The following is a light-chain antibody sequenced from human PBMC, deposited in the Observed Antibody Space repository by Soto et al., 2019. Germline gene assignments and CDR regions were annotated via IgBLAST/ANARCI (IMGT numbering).Light chain of an antibody. CDR2: EVT. CDR1: SSYVGGYNY. CDR3: RSYAGSNNVV. Sequence: QSVLTQPPSASGSPGQSVTISCTGTSSYVGGYNYVSWYQQHPGKAPKFLIYEVTERPSGVPDRFSGSKSGNTASLTVSGLQADDEADYYCRSYAGSNNVVFGGGTKLTVL. J-gene: IGLJ2*01. V-gene: IGLV2-8*01.